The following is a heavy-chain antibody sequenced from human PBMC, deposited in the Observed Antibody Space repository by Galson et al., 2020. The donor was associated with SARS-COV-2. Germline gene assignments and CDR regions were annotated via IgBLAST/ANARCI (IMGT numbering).Heavy chain of an antibody. J-gene: IGHJ4*02. CDR1: GYTFTSYG. D-gene: IGHD1-26*01. CDR3: ARDHDKVGATDFDY. Sequence: ASVKVSCKASGYTFTSYGISWVRQAPGQGLEWMGWISAYNGNTNYAQKLQGRVTMTTDTSTSTAYMELRSLRSDDTAVYYCARDHDKVGATDFDYWGQGTLVTVSS. CDR2: ISAYNGNT. V-gene: IGHV1-18*01.